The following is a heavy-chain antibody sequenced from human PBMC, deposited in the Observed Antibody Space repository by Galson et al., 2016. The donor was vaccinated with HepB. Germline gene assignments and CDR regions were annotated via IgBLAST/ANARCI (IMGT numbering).Heavy chain of an antibody. J-gene: IGHJ3*02. Sequence: SLRLSCAASGFTFRKYWMHWVRQAPGKGLVWVSRINSDGSSTSYADSVKGRFTISRDNAKNTLYLQMNSLRVEDTAVYYCARDAYVPDCGGGTCYWSDALDIWGQGTLLTVSS. CDR1: GFTFRKYW. CDR2: INSDGSST. CDR3: ARDAYVPDCGGGTCYWSDALDI. V-gene: IGHV3-74*01. D-gene: IGHD2-15*01.